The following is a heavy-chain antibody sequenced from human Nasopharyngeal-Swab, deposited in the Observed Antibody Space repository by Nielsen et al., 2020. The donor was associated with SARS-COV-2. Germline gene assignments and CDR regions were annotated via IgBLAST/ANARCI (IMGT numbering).Heavy chain of an antibody. CDR1: GGSISSYY. V-gene: IGHV4-59*01. J-gene: IGHJ3*02. CDR2: IYYSGST. D-gene: IGHD5-12*01. CDR3: ARDSGYDLLDAFDI. Sequence: ESLKISCTVSGGSISSYYWSWIRQPPGKGLEWIGYIYYSGSTNYNPSLKSRVTISVDTSKNQFSLKLSSVTAADTAVYYCARDSGYDLLDAFDIWGQGTMVTVSS.